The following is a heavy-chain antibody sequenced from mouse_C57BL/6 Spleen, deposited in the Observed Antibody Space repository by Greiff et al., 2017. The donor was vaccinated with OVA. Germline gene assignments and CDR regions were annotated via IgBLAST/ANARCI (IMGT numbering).Heavy chain of an antibody. Sequence: VQLQQSGAELVMPGASVKLSCKASGYTFTSYWMHWVKQRPGQGLEWIGEIDPSDSYTNYNQKFKGKSTLTVDKSSSTAYMQLSSLTSEDSAVYYCARRLRRVYYAMDYWGQGTSVTVSS. CDR2: IDPSDSYT. V-gene: IGHV1-69*01. D-gene: IGHD2-4*01. J-gene: IGHJ4*01. CDR1: GYTFTSYW. CDR3: ARRLRRVYYAMDY.